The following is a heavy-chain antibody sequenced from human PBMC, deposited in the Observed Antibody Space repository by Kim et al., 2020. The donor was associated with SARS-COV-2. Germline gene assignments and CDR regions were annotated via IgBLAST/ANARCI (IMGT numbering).Heavy chain of an antibody. J-gene: IGHJ6*02. CDR3: ARSGSGIYYYGMDV. V-gene: IGHV4-31*03. CDR2: IYYSGST. D-gene: IGHD3-10*01. CDR1: GGSISSGGYY. Sequence: SETLSLTCTVSGGSISSGGYYWSWIRQHPGKGLEWIGYIYYSGSTYYNPSLKSRVTISVDTSKNQFSLKLSSVTAADTAVYYCARSGSGIYYYGMDVWGQGTTVTVSS.